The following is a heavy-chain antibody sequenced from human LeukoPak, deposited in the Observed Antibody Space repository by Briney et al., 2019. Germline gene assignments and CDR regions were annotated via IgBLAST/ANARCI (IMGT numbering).Heavy chain of an antibody. CDR3: ARLNLDYYYYYYMDV. V-gene: IGHV4-39*01. CDR2: IYYSGST. CDR1: GGSISSSSYY. D-gene: IGHD1-14*01. Sequence: SETLSLTCTVSGGSISSSSYYWGWIRQPPGKGLEWIGSIYYSGSTYYNPSLKSRVTISVDTSKNQFSLKLSSVTAADTAVYYCARLNLDYYYYYYMDVWGKGTTVTVSS. J-gene: IGHJ6*03.